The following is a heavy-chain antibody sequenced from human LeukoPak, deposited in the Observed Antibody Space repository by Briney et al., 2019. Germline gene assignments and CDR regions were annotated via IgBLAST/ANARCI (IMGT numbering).Heavy chain of an antibody. Sequence: SGGSLRLSCVASGFTFSSYEMNWVRQAPGKGLEWVSYISSSGSTIYYADSVKGRFTISRDNAKNSLYLQMNSLRAEDTAVYYCARVDLITMVRDFDYWGQGTLVTVSS. J-gene: IGHJ4*02. CDR2: ISSSGSTI. CDR3: ARVDLITMVRDFDY. D-gene: IGHD3-10*01. V-gene: IGHV3-48*03. CDR1: GFTFSSYE.